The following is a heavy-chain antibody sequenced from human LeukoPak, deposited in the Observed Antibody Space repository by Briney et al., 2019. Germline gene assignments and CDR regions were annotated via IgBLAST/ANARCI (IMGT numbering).Heavy chain of an antibody. CDR2: ISYDGSNK. CDR3: ATNTAMGYYFDY. Sequence: GRSLRLSCAASGFTFSSYGMHWVRQAPGKGLEWVAVISYDGSNKYYADSVKGRFTISRDNSKNTLYLQMNSLRAEDTAVYYCATNTAMGYYFDYWGQGTLVTVSS. J-gene: IGHJ4*02. V-gene: IGHV3-30*03. D-gene: IGHD5-18*01. CDR1: GFTFSSYG.